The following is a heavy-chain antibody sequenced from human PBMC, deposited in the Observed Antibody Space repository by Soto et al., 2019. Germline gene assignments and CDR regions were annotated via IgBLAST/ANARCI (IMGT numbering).Heavy chain of an antibody. D-gene: IGHD3-22*01. J-gene: IGHJ5*02. CDR2: MHYSGST. CDR3: ASNGYDYPNWFDP. CDR1: GGSISSYY. V-gene: IGHV4-59*01. Sequence: PSETLSLTCTVSGGSISSYYWSWIRQPPGKGLEWIGCMHYSGSTNYNPSLKSRVTISVDTSKNQFSLKLRSVTAADTAVYYCASNGYDYPNWFDPWGQGTLVTVSS.